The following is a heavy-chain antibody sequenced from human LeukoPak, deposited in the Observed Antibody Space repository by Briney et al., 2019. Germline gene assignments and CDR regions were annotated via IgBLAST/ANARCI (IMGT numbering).Heavy chain of an antibody. D-gene: IGHD3-10*01. CDR3: AGNTEWFGELLPDY. CDR1: GYSISSGYH. Sequence: PSETLSLTCTVSGYSISSGYHWGWIRQPPGKGLEWIGSIYHSGSTYYNPSLKSRVTISVDTSKNQFSLKLSSVTAADTAVYYCAGNTEWFGELLPDYWGQGTLVTVSS. CDR2: IYHSGST. J-gene: IGHJ4*02. V-gene: IGHV4-38-2*02.